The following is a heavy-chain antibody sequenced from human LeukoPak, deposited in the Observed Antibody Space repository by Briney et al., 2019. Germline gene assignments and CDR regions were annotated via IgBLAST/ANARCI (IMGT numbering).Heavy chain of an antibody. J-gene: IGHJ4*02. D-gene: IGHD2-2*01. Sequence: ASVKVSCKASGYTFNPYYIHWMRQAPGQRPEWMGWIVPHSGATNYAQNFQGRVTMTRDTSISTAYMELSSLRSDDTAVYYCAITDEDIVVVPAGGNGFDYWGQGTLVTVSS. CDR1: GYTFNPYY. CDR3: AITDEDIVVVPAGGNGFDY. CDR2: IVPHSGAT. V-gene: IGHV1-2*02.